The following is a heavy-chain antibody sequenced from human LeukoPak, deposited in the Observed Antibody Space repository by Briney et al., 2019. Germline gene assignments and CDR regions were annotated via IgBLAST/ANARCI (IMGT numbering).Heavy chain of an antibody. CDR3: ARESIAVADYYYCMDV. D-gene: IGHD6-19*01. V-gene: IGHV3-74*01. J-gene: IGHJ6*03. CDR2: INIDVSIT. Sequence: GGSLRLSCADSAFTFNNYRMHWVRQPPGKGLVWISRINIDVSITTYADPVKGRFTISRDNAVNSLYLQMNRMRAEVTAVYYCARESIAVADYYYCMDVWGKGTTVTVSS. CDR1: AFTFNNYR.